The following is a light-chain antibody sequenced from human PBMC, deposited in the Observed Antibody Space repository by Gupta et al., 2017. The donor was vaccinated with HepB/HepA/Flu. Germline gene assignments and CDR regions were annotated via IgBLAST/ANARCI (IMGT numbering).Light chain of an antibody. Sequence: DIVMTQSPLSLPVTPGEPASISCRSSQSLVHSNGYNYLDWYLQKPGQSPQLLIYLGSNRASGVPDRFSGSGSGADFTLKISRVEADDVGVYYCMQALHSPCTFGQGTRLEIK. CDR3: MQALHSPCT. J-gene: IGKJ2*02. V-gene: IGKV2-28*01. CDR2: LGS. CDR1: QSLVHSNGYNY.